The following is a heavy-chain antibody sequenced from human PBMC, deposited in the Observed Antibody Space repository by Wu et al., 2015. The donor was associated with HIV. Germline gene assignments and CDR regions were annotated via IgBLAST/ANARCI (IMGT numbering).Heavy chain of an antibody. CDR2: INPNSGGT. D-gene: IGHD2/OR15-2a*01. CDR1: GYTFTGYY. V-gene: IGHV1-2*02. CDR3: ARDTGKLEYSLSPPSYYMDV. J-gene: IGHJ6*03. Sequence: QVQLVQSGAEVKKPGASVKVSCKASGYTFTGYYIHWVRQAPGQGLEWMGWINPNSGGTNYAQKFQARVTMTRDTSISTAYMELSRLRSDDTAVYYCARDTGKLEYSLSPPSYYMDVWEQRDHGHRLL.